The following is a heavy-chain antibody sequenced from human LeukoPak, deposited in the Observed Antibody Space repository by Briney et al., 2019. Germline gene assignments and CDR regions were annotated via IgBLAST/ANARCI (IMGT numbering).Heavy chain of an antibody. CDR2: INPNSGGT. D-gene: IGHD4-17*01. J-gene: IGHJ4*02. Sequence: ASVKVSCKASGYTFTVYYMHWVRQAPGQGLEWMGRINPNSGGTNYAQKFQGRVTMTRDTSISTAYMELSRLRFDDTAVYYCARRSYGDYSGGFDYWGQGTLVTVSS. V-gene: IGHV1-2*06. CDR3: ARRSYGDYSGGFDY. CDR1: GYTFTVYY.